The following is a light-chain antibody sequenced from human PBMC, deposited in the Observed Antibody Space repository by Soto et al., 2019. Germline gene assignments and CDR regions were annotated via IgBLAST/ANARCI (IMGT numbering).Light chain of an antibody. V-gene: IGKV1-5*03. CDR3: QQYDSYSVRT. Sequence: DIQMTQSPSTLSASVGDGVTITCRASQTITTSLDWYQQKPGKAPKLLIYKASSLESGVPSRFSGSGSGTEFTLTISSLQPDDFATYYCQQYDSYSVRTFGQGTKVEI. CDR2: KAS. CDR1: QTITTS. J-gene: IGKJ1*01.